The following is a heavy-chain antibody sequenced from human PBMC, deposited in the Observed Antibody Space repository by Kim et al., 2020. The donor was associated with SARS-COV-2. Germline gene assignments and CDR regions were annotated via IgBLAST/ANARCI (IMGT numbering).Heavy chain of an antibody. CDR3: ARAPSGYDWWGYAFDI. CDR1: GGSISSYY. D-gene: IGHD5-12*01. Sequence: SETLSLTCTVSGGSISSYYWSWIRQPPGKGLEWIGYIYYSGSTNYNPSLKSRVTISVDTSKNQFSLKLSSVTAADTAVYYCARAPSGYDWWGYAFDIWGQGTMVTVSS. J-gene: IGHJ3*02. CDR2: IYYSGST. V-gene: IGHV4-59*01.